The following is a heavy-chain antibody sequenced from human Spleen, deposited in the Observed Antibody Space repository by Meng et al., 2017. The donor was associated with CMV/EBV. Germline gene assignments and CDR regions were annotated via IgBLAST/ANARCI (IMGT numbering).Heavy chain of an antibody. CDR3: AREIGDYYDSSGYYYD. Sequence: GGSLRLSCAASGLTFSSYSMNWVRQAPGKGLEWVSSISSSTSYIYYADSVKGRFTISRDNAKNSLYLQMNSLRAEDTAVYYCAREIGDYYDSSGYYYDWGQGTLVTVSS. D-gene: IGHD3-22*01. CDR1: GLTFSSYS. V-gene: IGHV3-21*01. J-gene: IGHJ4*02. CDR2: ISSSTSYI.